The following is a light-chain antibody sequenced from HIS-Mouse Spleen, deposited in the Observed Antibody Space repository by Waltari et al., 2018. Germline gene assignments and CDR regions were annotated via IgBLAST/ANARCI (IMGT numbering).Light chain of an antibody. Sequence: SYELTQPHSVSVPPGQTSRITSSGDALPIKYAYLYQQKSGQPPVLVIYEDSKRPSGIPERFSGSSSVTMATLTISGAQVEDEADYYCYSTDSSGNHRVFGGGTKLTVL. V-gene: IGLV3-10*01. CDR2: EDS. CDR1: ALPIKY. CDR3: YSTDSSGNHRV. J-gene: IGLJ2*01.